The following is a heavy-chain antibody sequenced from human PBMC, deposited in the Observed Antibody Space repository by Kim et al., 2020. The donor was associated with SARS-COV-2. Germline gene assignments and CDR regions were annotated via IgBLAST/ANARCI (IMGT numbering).Heavy chain of an antibody. D-gene: IGHD3-10*01. CDR3: ARAPSSYYGSGSLYYFDY. CDR2: ISSSSSTI. V-gene: IGHV3-48*02. CDR1: GFTFSSYS. Sequence: GGSLRLSCAASGFTFSSYSMNWVRQAPGKGLEWVSYISSSSSTIYYADSVKGRFTISRDNAKNSLYLQMNSLRDEDTAVYYCARAPSSYYGSGSLYYFDYWGQGTLVTVSS. J-gene: IGHJ4*02.